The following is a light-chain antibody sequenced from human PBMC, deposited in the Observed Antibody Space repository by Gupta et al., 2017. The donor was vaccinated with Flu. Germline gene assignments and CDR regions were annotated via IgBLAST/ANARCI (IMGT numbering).Light chain of an antibody. J-gene: IGLJ2*01. Sequence: QSSLTQPPSASGSPGQSVTISCTGTSSDVGAYNFVSWYQQHPGKAPKLMIYDVNKRPSGVPQRFSGSKSGNTASLTVSGLQAEDEADYYCSSYAGSNNVLFGGGTKLTVL. CDR1: SSDVGAYNF. CDR2: DVN. V-gene: IGLV2-8*01. CDR3: SSYAGSNNVL.